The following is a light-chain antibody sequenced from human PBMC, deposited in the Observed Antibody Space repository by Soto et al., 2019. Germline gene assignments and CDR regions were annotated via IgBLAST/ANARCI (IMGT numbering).Light chain of an antibody. Sequence: QSVLTQPRSVSGSPGQSVTISCTGTSSDVGGYNYVSGYQQHPGKAPKLMIYDVSKRPSWVPDRFSGSKSGNTASLTISGLQAEDEADYYCCSYAGSYTYVFGTGTKVTVL. V-gene: IGLV2-11*01. CDR3: CSYAGSYTYV. CDR1: SSDVGGYNY. CDR2: DVS. J-gene: IGLJ1*01.